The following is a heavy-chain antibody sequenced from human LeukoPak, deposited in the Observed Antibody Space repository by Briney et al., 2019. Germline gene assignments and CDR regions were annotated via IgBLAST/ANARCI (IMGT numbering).Heavy chain of an antibody. J-gene: IGHJ5*02. CDR1: GFTFSSYS. CDR3: ARDPTNWFDP. CDR2: IYYSGST. V-gene: IGHV4-39*07. Sequence: GSLRLSCAASGFTFSSYSMNWVRQPPGKGLEWIGSIYYSGSTYYNPSLKSRVTISVDTSKNQFSLKLSSVTAADTAVYYCARDPTNWFDPWGQGTLVTVSS.